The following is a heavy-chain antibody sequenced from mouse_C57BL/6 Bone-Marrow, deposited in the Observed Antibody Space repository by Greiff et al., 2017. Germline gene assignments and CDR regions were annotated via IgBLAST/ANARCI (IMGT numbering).Heavy chain of an antibody. CDR2: INPYNGGT. CDR3: ARPPYYYGSTYYFDY. CDR1: GYTFTDYY. Sequence: VQLQQSGPVLVKPGASVKMSCKASGYTFTDYYMNWVKQSHGKSLEWIGVINPYNGGTSYNQKFKGKATLTVDKSSSTAYMELNSLTSEDSAVYYCARPPYYYGSTYYFDYWGQGTTRTVSS. J-gene: IGHJ2*01. V-gene: IGHV1-19*01. D-gene: IGHD1-1*01.